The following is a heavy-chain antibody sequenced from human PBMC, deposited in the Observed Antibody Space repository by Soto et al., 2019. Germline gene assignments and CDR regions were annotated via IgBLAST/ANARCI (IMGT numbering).Heavy chain of an antibody. J-gene: IGHJ4*02. V-gene: IGHV1-2*04. Sequence: ASVKVSCKASGYTFTGYYMHWVRQAPGQGLEWMGWINPNSGGTNYAQKFQGWVTMTRDTSISTAYMELSRLRSDDTAVYYCARARRVQYYYDSSGYYGYWGQGTLVTVSS. CDR3: ARARRVQYYYDSSGYYGY. CDR2: INPNSGGT. D-gene: IGHD3-22*01. CDR1: GYTFTGYY.